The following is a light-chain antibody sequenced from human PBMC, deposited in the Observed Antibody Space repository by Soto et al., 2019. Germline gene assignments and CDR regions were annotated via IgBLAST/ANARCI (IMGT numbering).Light chain of an antibody. V-gene: IGLV2-14*01. J-gene: IGLJ2*01. CDR2: NVR. CDR1: SSDVGGYDY. CDR3: TSDTNSGTVL. Sequence: QSVLTQPASVSGSPGQSITISCTGTSSDVGGYDYVSWYQQYAGKAPKLTIYNVRNRPSGVSNRFSGSKSGNTASLTISGLHPEDEADYFCTSDTNSGTVLFGGGTKLTVL.